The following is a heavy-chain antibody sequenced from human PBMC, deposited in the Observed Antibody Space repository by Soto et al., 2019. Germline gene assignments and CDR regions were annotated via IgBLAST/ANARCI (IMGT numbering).Heavy chain of an antibody. V-gene: IGHV1-58*01. Sequence: ASVKVSCKASGFTFTSSAVQWVRQARGQRLEWIGWIVVGSGNTNYAQKFQERVTITRDMSTSTAYMELSSLRSEDTAVYYCAAGQATTRDYYSGMDVWGQGXTVTVYS. CDR1: GFTFTSSA. CDR2: IVVGSGNT. J-gene: IGHJ6*02. CDR3: AAGQATTRDYYSGMDV. D-gene: IGHD5-12*01.